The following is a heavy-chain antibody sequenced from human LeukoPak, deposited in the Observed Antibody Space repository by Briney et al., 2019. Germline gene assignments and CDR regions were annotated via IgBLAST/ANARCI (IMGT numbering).Heavy chain of an antibody. J-gene: IGHJ4*02. CDR3: ARSPSGSIDY. CDR2: IYYSGST. Sequence: SETLSLTCTVSGDSISSSSYYWGWIRQPPGKGLEWIGSIYYSGSTYYNPSLKSRVTISVDTSKNQFSLKLSSVTAADTAVYYCARSPSGSIDYWGQGTLVTVSS. V-gene: IGHV4-39*07. CDR1: GDSISSSSYY. D-gene: IGHD3-22*01.